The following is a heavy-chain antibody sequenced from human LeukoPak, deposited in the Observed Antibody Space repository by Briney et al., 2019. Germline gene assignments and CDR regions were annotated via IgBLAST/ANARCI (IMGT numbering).Heavy chain of an antibody. CDR3: AKDIDSGSSEYYFDY. CDR1: GFTFDDYA. D-gene: IGHD3-10*01. V-gene: IGHV3-43*02. CDR2: ISGDGGST. J-gene: IGHJ4*02. Sequence: GGSLRLSCAASGFTFDDYAMHWVRQAPGKGLEWVSLISGDGGSTYYADSVKGRFTISRDNSKNSLYLQMNSLRTEDTALYYCAKDIDSGSSEYYFDYWGQGTLVTVSS.